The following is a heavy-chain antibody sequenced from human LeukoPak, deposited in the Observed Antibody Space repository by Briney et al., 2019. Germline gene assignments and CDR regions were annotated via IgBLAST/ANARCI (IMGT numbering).Heavy chain of an antibody. CDR3: ARTNCGGDCYASRGWFDL. D-gene: IGHD2-21*02. V-gene: IGHV1-18*01. Sequence: EASVKVSCKASGYTFPSYGISWVRQAPGQGLEWMGWISAYNGNTHYAQKLQGRVTMTTDTSTSTAYMELRSLRSEDTAVYYCARTNCGGDCYASRGWFDLWGQGTLVTVSS. J-gene: IGHJ5*02. CDR2: ISAYNGNT. CDR1: GYTFPSYG.